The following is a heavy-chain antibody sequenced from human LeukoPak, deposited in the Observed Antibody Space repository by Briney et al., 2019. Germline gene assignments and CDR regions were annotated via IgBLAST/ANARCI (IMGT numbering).Heavy chain of an antibody. CDR2: ISSSGSTI. CDR3: ARSGYDIFRSYYSGMDV. J-gene: IGHJ6*04. V-gene: IGHV3-48*03. D-gene: IGHD3-9*01. Sequence: PGGTLRLSCVASRFTFWSYDMTWVRQAPGKGLVGVIYISSSGSTIYYADSVKGRFTISRDNAKKSLYLQMASLRAEDTAIYFCARSGYDIFRSYYSGMDVWGKGTTVTVSS. CDR1: RFTFWSYD.